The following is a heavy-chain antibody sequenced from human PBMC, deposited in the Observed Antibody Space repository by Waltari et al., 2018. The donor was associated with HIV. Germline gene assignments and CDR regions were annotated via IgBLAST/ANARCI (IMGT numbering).Heavy chain of an antibody. Sequence: EVQLVESGGGLVQPGGSLRLSCAASGFTFISYWMSWVTQAPGKGLEWVANIKQDGSEKYYVDSVKGRFTISRDNAKNSLYLQMNSLRAEDTAVYYCARGSIQLWPAGIDYWGQGTLVTVSS. J-gene: IGHJ4*02. CDR2: IKQDGSEK. D-gene: IGHD5-18*01. V-gene: IGHV3-7*01. CDR1: GFTFISYW. CDR3: ARGSIQLWPAGIDY.